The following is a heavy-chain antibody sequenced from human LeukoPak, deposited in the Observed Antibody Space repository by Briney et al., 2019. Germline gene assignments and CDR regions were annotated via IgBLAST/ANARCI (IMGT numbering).Heavy chain of an antibody. V-gene: IGHV3-30*04. Sequence: GGSLSLSCAASGFTFSSYAMHWVRQAPGKGLEWVAVISYDGSNKYYADSVKGRFTISRDNSKNTLYLQMNSLRAEDTAAYYCARDPSPYYYYGMDVWGQGTTVTVSS. CDR3: ARDPSPYYYYGMDV. CDR2: ISYDGSNK. CDR1: GFTFSSYA. J-gene: IGHJ6*02.